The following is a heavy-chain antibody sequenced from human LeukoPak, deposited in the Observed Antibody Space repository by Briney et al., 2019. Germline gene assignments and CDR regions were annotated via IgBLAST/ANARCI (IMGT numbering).Heavy chain of an antibody. D-gene: IGHD2-15*01. Sequence: XXXXYGMHWVRQAXGGGXEWVAVISYDGSDKKYGDSAKGRFTISRDNSKNTLYLQMNSLRAEDTAVYYCTRGGRSFGGMDVWGQGTTVTVSS. J-gene: IGHJ6*02. CDR3: TRGGRSFGGMDV. CDR1: XXXXYG. V-gene: IGHV3-30*03. CDR2: ISYDGSDK.